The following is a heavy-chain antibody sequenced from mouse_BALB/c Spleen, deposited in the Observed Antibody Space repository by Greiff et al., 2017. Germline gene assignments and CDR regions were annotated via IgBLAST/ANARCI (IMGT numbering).Heavy chain of an antibody. CDR3: TRDRSDLYYFDY. CDR2: ISSGGSYT. CDR1: GFTFSSYT. V-gene: IGHV5-6-4*01. J-gene: IGHJ2*01. Sequence: EVMLVESGGGLVKPGGSLKLSCAASGFTFSSYTMSWVRQTPEKRLEWVATISSGGSYTYYPDSVKGRFTISRDNAKNTLYLQMSSLKSEDTAMYYCTRDRSDLYYFDYWGQGTTLTVSS.